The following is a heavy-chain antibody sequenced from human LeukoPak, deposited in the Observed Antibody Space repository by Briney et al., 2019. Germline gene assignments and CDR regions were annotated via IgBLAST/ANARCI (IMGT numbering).Heavy chain of an antibody. CDR2: IKTNTDGGTT. V-gene: IGHV3-15*01. CDR3: TTVNTMITGTTRVSYF. J-gene: IGHJ4*02. D-gene: IGHD1-20*01. CDR1: GFTFTNAW. Sequence: PGGSLRLSCAASGFTFTNAWMTWVRQAPGKGVEWVGQIKTNTDGGTTHYAAPVRGRFTISRDDSKNTLYLQMNSLKIEDTAIYYCTTVNTMITGTTRVSYFWGQGTLVTVSS.